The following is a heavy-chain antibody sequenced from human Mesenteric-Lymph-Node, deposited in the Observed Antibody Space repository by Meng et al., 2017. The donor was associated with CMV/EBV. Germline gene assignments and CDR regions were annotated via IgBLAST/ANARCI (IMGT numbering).Heavy chain of an antibody. Sequence: GGSLRLSCAASGFTFSSYDMHWVRQATGKGLEWVSAIGTAGDTYYPGSVKGRFTISRENAKNSLYLQMNSLRAGDTAVYYCARVSGGSWYDYWGQGTLVTVSS. J-gene: IGHJ4*02. V-gene: IGHV3-13*01. CDR3: ARVSGGSWYDY. CDR2: IGTAGDT. CDR1: GFTFSSYD. D-gene: IGHD6-13*01.